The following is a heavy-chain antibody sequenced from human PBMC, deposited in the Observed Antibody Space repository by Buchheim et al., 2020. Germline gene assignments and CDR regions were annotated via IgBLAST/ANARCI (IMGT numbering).Heavy chain of an antibody. CDR3: ARSRGEPNFDF. Sequence: QVQLVQSGAEVKKPGSSVKVSCKASGDTFSNYVFSWVRQAPGQGLEWMGGIIPIFGKEDYAQKFRGRVNITADESTSTAFMELSSLRSEDTAVYYCARSRGEPNFDFWGQGTL. CDR2: IIPIFGKE. CDR1: GDTFSNYV. V-gene: IGHV1-69*19. D-gene: IGHD1-26*01. J-gene: IGHJ4*02.